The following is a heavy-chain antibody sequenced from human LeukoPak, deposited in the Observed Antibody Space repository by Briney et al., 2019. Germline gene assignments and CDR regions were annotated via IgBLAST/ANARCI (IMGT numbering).Heavy chain of an antibody. CDR1: GGSISSYY. CDR2: IYYSGST. D-gene: IGHD5-12*01. Sequence: SETLSLTCTVSGGSISSYYWSWIRQPPGKGLEWIGYIYYSGSTYYNPSLKSRVTISVDTSKNQFSLELNSVIAADTAVYYCARQVATKGEWAFDIWGQGTLVTVSS. V-gene: IGHV4-59*08. J-gene: IGHJ3*02. CDR3: ARQVATKGEWAFDI.